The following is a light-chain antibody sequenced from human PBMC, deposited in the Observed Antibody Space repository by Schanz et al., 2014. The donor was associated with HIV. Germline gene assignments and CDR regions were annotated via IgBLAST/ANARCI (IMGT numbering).Light chain of an antibody. CDR3: GSFTTTNTWV. V-gene: IGLV2-14*03. Sequence: QSALTQPASVSGSPGQSISISCTGTSSDLGRLNCVSWYQQHPGKAPKLVISDFANRPSGISPRFSASKSDNTASLTISGLQAEDEADYYCGSFTTTNTWVFGGGTKLTVL. CDR1: SSDLGRLNC. CDR2: DFA. J-gene: IGLJ3*02.